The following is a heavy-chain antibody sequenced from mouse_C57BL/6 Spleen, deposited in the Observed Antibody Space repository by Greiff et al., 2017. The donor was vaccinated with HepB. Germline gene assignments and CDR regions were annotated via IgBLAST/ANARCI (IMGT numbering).Heavy chain of an antibody. CDR2: IYPGSGNT. D-gene: IGHD2-2*01. CDR1: GYTFTDYY. V-gene: IGHV1-76*01. Sequence: QVHVKQSGAELVRPGASVKLSCKASGYTFTDYYINWVKQRPGQGLEWIARIYPGSGNTYYNEKFKGKATLTAEKSSSTAYMQLSSLTSEDSAVYLCERWFYAMDYWGQGTSVTVAS. J-gene: IGHJ4*01. CDR3: ERWFYAMDY.